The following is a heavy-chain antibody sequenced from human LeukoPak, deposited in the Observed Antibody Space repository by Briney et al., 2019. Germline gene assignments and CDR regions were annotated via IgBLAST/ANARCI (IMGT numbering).Heavy chain of an antibody. CDR3: ASTPMIYYYGSGSYSRNYYYYYIDV. D-gene: IGHD3-10*01. CDR1: SGSISSGTYY. V-gene: IGHV4-61*02. CDR2: IYTSGST. Sequence: SETLSLTCTVSSGSISSGTYYWSWIRQPAGKGLEWIGRIYTSGSTNYNPSLKSRVTISVDTSKNQFSLKLSSVTAADTAVYYCASTPMIYYYGSGSYSRNYYYYYIDVWGKGTTVTISS. J-gene: IGHJ6*03.